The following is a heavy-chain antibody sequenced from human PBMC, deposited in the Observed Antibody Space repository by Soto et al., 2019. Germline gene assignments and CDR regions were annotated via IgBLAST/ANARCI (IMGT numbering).Heavy chain of an antibody. D-gene: IGHD2-21*02. J-gene: IGHJ6*02. CDR2: IYPGDSDT. CDR1: GYSFTSYW. V-gene: IGHV5-51*01. CDR3: GSNYYNSSLESRVNISVDTYKVQFSVKLSSVTAADTAVYYCARDTAVGANYDFWSGPEYYYYGMDV. Sequence: GESLKISCKGSGYSFTSYWIGWVRQMPGKGLEWMGIIYPGDSDTRYSPSFQGQVTISADNSITTAYLQLSSLKASDTAMYYSGSNYYNSSLESRVNISVDTYKVQFSVKLSSVTAADTAVYYCARDTAVGANYDFWSGPEYYYYGMDVWGQGTTVTVSS.